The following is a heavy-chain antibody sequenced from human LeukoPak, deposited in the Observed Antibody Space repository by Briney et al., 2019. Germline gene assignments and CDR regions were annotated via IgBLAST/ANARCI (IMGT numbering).Heavy chain of an antibody. D-gene: IGHD2-15*01. J-gene: IGHJ4*02. Sequence: GRSLRLSCAASGFTFSSYGMHWVRQAPGKGLEWVAVIWYGGSNKYYADSVKGRFTISRDNSKNTLYLQMNSLRAEDTAVYYCAKDRVRYCSGGSCHKNFDYWGQGTLVTVSS. V-gene: IGHV3-30*18. CDR3: AKDRVRYCSGGSCHKNFDY. CDR2: IWYGGSNK. CDR1: GFTFSSYG.